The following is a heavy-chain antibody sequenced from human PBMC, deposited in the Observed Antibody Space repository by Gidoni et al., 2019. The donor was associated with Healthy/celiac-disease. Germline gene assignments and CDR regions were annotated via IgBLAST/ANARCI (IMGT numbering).Heavy chain of an antibody. CDR2: ISYDGSNK. D-gene: IGHD3-9*01. Sequence: QVQLVESGGGVVQPGRSLRLSCAASGFTFSSHGMHWVRQAPGKGLEWVAVISYDGSNKYYADSVKGRFTISRDNSKNTLYLQMNSLRAEDTAVYYCAKDGDDILTGMEYYYYYYMDVWGKGTTVTVSS. V-gene: IGHV3-30*18. CDR1: GFTFSSHG. CDR3: AKDGDDILTGMEYYYYYYMDV. J-gene: IGHJ6*03.